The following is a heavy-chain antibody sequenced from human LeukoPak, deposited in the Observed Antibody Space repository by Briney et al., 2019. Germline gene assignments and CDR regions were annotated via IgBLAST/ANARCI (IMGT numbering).Heavy chain of an antibody. CDR3: AREGGGYSGYDYYFDY. Sequence: SETLSLTCTVSGGSISSYYWSWIRQPPGKGLEWIGYIYYSGSTNYNPSLKSRVTISVDTSKNQFSLKLSSVTAADTAVYYCAREGGGYSGYDYYFDYWGQGTLVTVSS. J-gene: IGHJ4*02. D-gene: IGHD5-12*01. CDR1: GGSISSYY. V-gene: IGHV4-59*01. CDR2: IYYSGST.